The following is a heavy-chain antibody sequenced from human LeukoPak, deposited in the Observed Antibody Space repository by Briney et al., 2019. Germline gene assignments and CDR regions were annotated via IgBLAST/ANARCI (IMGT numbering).Heavy chain of an antibody. CDR1: GFTFSSYS. CDR2: ISSSSSYI. V-gene: IGHV3-21*04. CDR3: ARAPSGGYTYDLN. D-gene: IGHD5-18*01. J-gene: IGHJ4*02. Sequence: KSGGSLRLSCAASGFTFSSYSMNWVRQAPGKGLEWVSSISSSSSYIYYGDSVKGRFTISRDSSKNTLYLDMKSLRAEDTAVYYCARAPSGGYTYDLNWGQGTLVTVSS.